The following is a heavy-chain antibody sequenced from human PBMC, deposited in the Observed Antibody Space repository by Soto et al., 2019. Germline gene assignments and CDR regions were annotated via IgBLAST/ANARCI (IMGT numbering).Heavy chain of an antibody. V-gene: IGHV3-7*01. CDR3: ASIRGPFDM. D-gene: IGHD3-16*01. Sequence: EVQLVESGGGLVQPAGSLRLSCTASGFSFHGCWMSWIRQSPGKGLQWVANINHDGTEKYYLDSVKSRFTISRDNARNSVFLQMNSLRAEDTAVYYCASIRGPFDMWGQGTMVTVSS. CDR1: GFSFHGCW. J-gene: IGHJ3*02. CDR2: INHDGTEK.